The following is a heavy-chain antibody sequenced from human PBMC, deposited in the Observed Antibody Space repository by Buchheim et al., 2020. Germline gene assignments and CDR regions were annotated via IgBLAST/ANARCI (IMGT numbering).Heavy chain of an antibody. Sequence: QVQLQQWGAGLLKPSETLSLTCAVYGGSFSGYYWSWIRQPPGKGLEWIGEINHSGSTNYNPSLKSRVTISVDTSKNQFSLKLSSVTAADTAVYHCARGEDYGGNSGLARIFDYWGQGTL. D-gene: IGHD4-23*01. CDR2: INHSGST. J-gene: IGHJ4*02. CDR1: GGSFSGYY. CDR3: ARGEDYGGNSGLARIFDY. V-gene: IGHV4-34*01.